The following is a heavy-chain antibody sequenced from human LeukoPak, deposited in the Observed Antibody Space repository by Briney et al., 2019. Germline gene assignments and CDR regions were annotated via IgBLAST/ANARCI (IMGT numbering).Heavy chain of an antibody. Sequence: SETLSLTCTVSGGSISSGSYYWSWIRQPAGKGLEWIGRIYTSGSTNYNPSLKSRVTISVDTSKNQFSLKLSSVTAADTAVYYCARGACSGGSCKYYYYYYYMDVWGKGTTVTVSS. J-gene: IGHJ6*03. CDR3: ARGACSGGSCKYYYYYYYMDV. CDR1: GGSISSGSYY. D-gene: IGHD2-15*01. CDR2: IYTSGST. V-gene: IGHV4-61*02.